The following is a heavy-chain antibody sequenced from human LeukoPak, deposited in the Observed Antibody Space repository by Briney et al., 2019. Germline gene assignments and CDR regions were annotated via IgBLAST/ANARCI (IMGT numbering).Heavy chain of an antibody. V-gene: IGHV3-23*01. CDR1: GFTFSSYT. J-gene: IGHJ6*01. CDR3: AKGGRGFGELVYYYYGMDV. CDR2: ISGSGGST. Sequence: EGSLRLSCAASGFTFSSYTMSWGRQAPGKGLEWVSAISGSGGSTYYADSGKGRFTSSRDNSKSTLYLQMNRLRAEDTAVYYCAKGGRGFGELVYYYYGMDVWGKGTTVTVSS. D-gene: IGHD3-10*01.